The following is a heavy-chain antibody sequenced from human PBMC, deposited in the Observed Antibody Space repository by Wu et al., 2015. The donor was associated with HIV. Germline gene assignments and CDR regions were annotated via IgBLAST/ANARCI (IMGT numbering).Heavy chain of an antibody. Sequence: QVQLVQSGAEVKKPGASVKVSCKASGYTFTSYYMHWVRQAPGQGLEWMGIINPSGGSTSYAQKFQGRVTMTRDTSTSTVYMELSSLRSEDTAVYYCARARMVRGVIFPQGAIHGMDVWGQGTTVTVSS. CDR3: ARARMVRGVIFPQGAIHGMDV. D-gene: IGHD3-10*01. CDR2: INPSGGST. V-gene: IGHV1-46*01. CDR1: GYTFTSYY. J-gene: IGHJ6*02.